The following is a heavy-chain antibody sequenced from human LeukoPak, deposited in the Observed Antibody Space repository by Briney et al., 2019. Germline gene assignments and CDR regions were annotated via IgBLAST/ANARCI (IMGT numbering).Heavy chain of an antibody. Sequence: PSETLSLTCTVSGGSISSSSYYWGWIRQPPGKGLEWIGSIYYSGSTYYNPSLKSRVTISVDTSKNQFSLKLSSVTAADTAVYYCASQVAGYGMDVWGQGTTVIVSS. CDR2: IYYSGST. D-gene: IGHD6-19*01. CDR1: GGSISSSSYY. J-gene: IGHJ6*02. V-gene: IGHV4-39*01. CDR3: ASQVAGYGMDV.